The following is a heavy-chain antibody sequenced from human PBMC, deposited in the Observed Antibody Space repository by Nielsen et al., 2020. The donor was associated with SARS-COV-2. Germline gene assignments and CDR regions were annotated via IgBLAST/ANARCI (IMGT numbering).Heavy chain of an antibody. CDR1: GFTFDDYG. D-gene: IGHD3-22*01. J-gene: IGHJ4*02. CDR3: ARVYYDSSGYLNYFDY. CDR2: INWNGGST. Sequence: GESLKISCAASGFTFDDYGMSWVRQAPGKGLEWVSGINWNGGSTGYADSVKGRFTISRDNAKNSLYLQMNSLRAEDTALYHCARVYYDSSGYLNYFDYWGQGPLVTVSS. V-gene: IGHV3-20*01.